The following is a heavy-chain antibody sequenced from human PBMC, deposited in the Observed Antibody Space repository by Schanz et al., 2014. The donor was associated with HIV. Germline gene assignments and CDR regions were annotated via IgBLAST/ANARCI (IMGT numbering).Heavy chain of an antibody. CDR2: TSYDGTKK. V-gene: IGHV3-30*18. D-gene: IGHD6-6*01. CDR1: GFSFSSYG. J-gene: IGHJ4*02. Sequence: QVQLVESGGGVVQPGRSLRLSCAASGFSFSSYGMHWVRQAPGKGLEGVAVTSYDGTKKHYADSVKGRFTISRDNSKNSLSLLIKSLRAEDAAVYYCAKGWRGYSISSLVDYWGQGSLVTVSS. CDR3: AKGWRGYSISSLVDY.